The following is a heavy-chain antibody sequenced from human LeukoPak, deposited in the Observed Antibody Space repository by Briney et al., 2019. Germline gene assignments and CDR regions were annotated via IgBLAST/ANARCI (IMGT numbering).Heavy chain of an antibody. Sequence: GGSLRLSCTASGFTFGDYAMSWVRQAPGKGLEWVSFIRSKAYGGTTEYAASVKGRFTISRDDSKGIAYLQMNSLKTEDTAVYYCTRVSLAAASVFFDYWGQGTLVTVSS. CDR2: IRSKAYGGTT. V-gene: IGHV3-49*04. CDR1: GFTFGDYA. CDR3: TRVSLAAASVFFDY. J-gene: IGHJ4*02. D-gene: IGHD2-15*01.